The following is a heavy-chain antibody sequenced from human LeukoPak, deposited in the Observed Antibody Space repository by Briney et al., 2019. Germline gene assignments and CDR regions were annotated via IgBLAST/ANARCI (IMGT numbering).Heavy chain of an antibody. Sequence: ASVKVSCKASGYTFTSYGISWVRQAPGQGLEWMGWISAYNGNTNYAQKLQGRVTMTTDTSTSTAYMELRSLRSDDTAVYYCARDNADYGDYPDDAFDIWGQGTMVTVPS. D-gene: IGHD4-17*01. J-gene: IGHJ3*02. V-gene: IGHV1-18*01. CDR3: ARDNADYGDYPDDAFDI. CDR1: GYTFTSYG. CDR2: ISAYNGNT.